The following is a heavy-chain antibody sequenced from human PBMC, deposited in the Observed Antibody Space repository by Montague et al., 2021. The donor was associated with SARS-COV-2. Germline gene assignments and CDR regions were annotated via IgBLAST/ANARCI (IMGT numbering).Heavy chain of an antibody. Sequence: SETLSLTCDFSGVPASNTFWSWLRQSPGQGLEWIAYISHSGTSNYNSSLKSRLSISIDMSISRLSLTLTSVTAADSAIYSCATLGAAPLGAPEKGGFDFWGPGTLITVSS. J-gene: IGHJ4*02. CDR2: ISHSGTS. V-gene: IGHV4-59*02. CDR3: ATLGAAPLGAPEKGGFDF. D-gene: IGHD3-10*01. CDR1: GVPASNTF.